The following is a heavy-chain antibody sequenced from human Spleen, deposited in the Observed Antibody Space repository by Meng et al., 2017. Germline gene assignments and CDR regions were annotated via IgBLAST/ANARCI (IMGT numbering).Heavy chain of an antibody. CDR1: GDSISSSGYY. D-gene: IGHD3-10*01. CDR2: IYYSGST. Sequence: SETLSLTCTVSGDSISSSGYYWGWIRQPPGKGLEWIGSIYYSGSTYYNPSLKSRVTISVDTSKNQFSLKLSSVTAADTAVYYCARKRITMVRGAFDYWGQGTLVTVSS. J-gene: IGHJ4*02. V-gene: IGHV4-39*07. CDR3: ARKRITMVRGAFDY.